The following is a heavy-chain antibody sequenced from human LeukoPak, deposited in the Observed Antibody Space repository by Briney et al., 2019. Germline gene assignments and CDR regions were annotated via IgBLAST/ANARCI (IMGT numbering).Heavy chain of an antibody. V-gene: IGHV3-15*01. CDR1: GFTFSNAW. J-gene: IGHJ4*02. CDR2: IKSKTEGGTP. D-gene: IGHD6-13*01. CDR3: IGVSRSSWYVY. Sequence: GGSLRLSCAASGFTFSNAWMSGVPQAPGKGLEWVGRIKSKTEGGTPDYAARAKGRFTISRDDSKNTLYRQMNSLKTEDSAVYHGIGVSRSSWYVYWGQGTLVTVSS.